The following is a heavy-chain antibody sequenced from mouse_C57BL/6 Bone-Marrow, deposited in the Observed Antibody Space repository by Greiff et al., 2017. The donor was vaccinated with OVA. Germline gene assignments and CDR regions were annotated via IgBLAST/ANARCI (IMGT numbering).Heavy chain of an antibody. CDR1: GYTFTDYE. J-gene: IGHJ2*01. CDR3: ARSEEKGYFDY. Sequence: QVQLQQSGAELVRPGASVTLSCKASGYTFTDYEMHWVKQTPVHGLEWIGAIDPETGGTAYNQKFKGKAILTADKSSSTAYMELRSLTSEDSAVYYCARSEEKGYFDYWGQGTTLTVSS. CDR2: IDPETGGT. V-gene: IGHV1-15*01.